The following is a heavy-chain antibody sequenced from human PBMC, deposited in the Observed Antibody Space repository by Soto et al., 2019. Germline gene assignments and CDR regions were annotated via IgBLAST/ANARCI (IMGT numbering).Heavy chain of an antibody. J-gene: IGHJ6*02. V-gene: IGHV5-10-1*01. Sequence: GESLKISCKGSGYSFTSYWISWVRQMPGKGLEWMGRIDPSDSYTYYSPSFQGHVTISADKSISTAYLQWSSLKASDTAMYYCARHPRGYDRYGMDVWGQGTTVTVSS. D-gene: IGHD5-12*01. CDR3: ARHPRGYDRYGMDV. CDR2: IDPSDSYT. CDR1: GYSFTSYW.